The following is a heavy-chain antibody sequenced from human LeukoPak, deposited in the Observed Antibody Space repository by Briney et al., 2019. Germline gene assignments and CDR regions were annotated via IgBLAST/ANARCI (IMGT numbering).Heavy chain of an antibody. J-gene: IGHJ4*02. CDR3: ARHYPPYYYGSGNFDY. D-gene: IGHD3-10*01. CDR2: IYPGDSDT. CDR1: GYSFTSYW. Sequence: GESLKISWKGSGYSFTSYWIGRVRQMPGKGLEWMGIIYPGDSDTRYSPSFQGQVTISADKSISTAYLQWSSLKASDTAMYYCARHYPPYYYGSGNFDYWGQGTLVTVSS. V-gene: IGHV5-51*01.